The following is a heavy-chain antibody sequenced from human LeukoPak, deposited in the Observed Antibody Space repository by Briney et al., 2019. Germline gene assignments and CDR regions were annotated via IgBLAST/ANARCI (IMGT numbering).Heavy chain of an antibody. J-gene: IGHJ4*02. D-gene: IGHD4-17*01. V-gene: IGHV3-48*04. CDR2: ISSSSSTI. Sequence: GGSLRLSCAASGFTFSSYSMNWVRQAPGKGLKWVSYISSSSSTIYYADSVKGRFTISRDNAKNSLYLQMNSLRAEDTAVYYCARDPDYGDYCYFDYWGQGTLVTVSS. CDR3: ARDPDYGDYCYFDY. CDR1: GFTFSSYS.